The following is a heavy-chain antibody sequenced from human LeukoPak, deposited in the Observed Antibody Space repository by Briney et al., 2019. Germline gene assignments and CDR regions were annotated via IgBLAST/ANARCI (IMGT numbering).Heavy chain of an antibody. CDR1: GGSISSYY. Sequence: SETLSLTCTVSGGSISSYYWSWIRQPAGKGLEWIGRIYTSGSTNYNPSLKSRVTISVDTSKNQFSLKLSSVTAADTAVYYCARSRPYSSGWYKSSAYFDYWGQGTLVTVSS. CDR2: IYTSGST. CDR3: ARSRPYSSGWYKSSAYFDY. D-gene: IGHD6-19*01. V-gene: IGHV4-4*07. J-gene: IGHJ4*02.